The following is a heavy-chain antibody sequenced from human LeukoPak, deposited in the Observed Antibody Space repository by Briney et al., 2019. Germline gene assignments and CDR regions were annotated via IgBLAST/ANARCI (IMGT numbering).Heavy chain of an antibody. D-gene: IGHD3-10*01. CDR1: GYTFTGYY. CDR3: ARGAGSGSYYNVYYYYYMDV. J-gene: IGHJ6*03. Sequence: ASVKVSCKASGYTFTGYYIHWVRQAPGQGLEWMGWINPDGGGTNYAQKLQGRVTMTTDTSTSTAYMELRSLRSDDTAMYYCARGAGSGSYYNVYYYYYMDVWGKGTTVTVSS. CDR2: INPDGGGT. V-gene: IGHV1-2*02.